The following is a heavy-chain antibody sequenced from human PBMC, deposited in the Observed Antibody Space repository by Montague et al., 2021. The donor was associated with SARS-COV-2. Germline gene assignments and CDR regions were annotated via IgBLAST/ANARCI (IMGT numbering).Heavy chain of an antibody. CDR3: ARGVRRISLGSFDS. CDR1: GGSIRSSGYY. Sequence: TLSLTCTVSGGSIRSSGYYWTWIRQHPGKGLESIGYIYYSGTTYYNPSLESRLSISVHTSKNQFSLKLSSVTAADSAVYYCARGVRRISLGSFDSWGQGTLVTVSS. J-gene: IGHJ4*02. D-gene: IGHD2-15*01. CDR2: IYYSGTT. V-gene: IGHV4-31*03.